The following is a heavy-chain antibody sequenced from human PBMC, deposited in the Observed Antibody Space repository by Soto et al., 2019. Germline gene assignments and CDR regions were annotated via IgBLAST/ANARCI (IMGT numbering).Heavy chain of an antibody. CDR1: GGTFSSYA. V-gene: IGHV1-69*13. CDR3: ARDAKLGKPFYFDY. Sequence: SVKVSCKASGGTFSSYAISWVRQAPGQGLEWMGGIIPIVGTANYAQKFQGRVTITADESTSTAYMELSSLRSEDTAVYYCARDAKLGKPFYFDYWGQGTLVTVSS. D-gene: IGHD7-27*01. J-gene: IGHJ4*02. CDR2: IIPIVGTA.